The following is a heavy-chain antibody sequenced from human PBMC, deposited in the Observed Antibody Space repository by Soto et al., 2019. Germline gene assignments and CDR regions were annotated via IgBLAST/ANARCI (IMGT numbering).Heavy chain of an antibody. V-gene: IGHV3-66*01. CDR1: GFSVSNNY. J-gene: IGHJ4*02. D-gene: IGHD3-10*01. Sequence: EVQLVESGGGLVQPGGSLRISCAVSGFSVSNNYISWVRQAPGKGLEWLSVIYGAGGTSYADSVKGRFTISRDDSKNTLFLQMNSLRAEDSAVYYCARVPQGHETMVRGINYFASWGQGALVTVSS. CDR3: ARVPQGHETMVRGINYFAS. CDR2: IYGAGGT.